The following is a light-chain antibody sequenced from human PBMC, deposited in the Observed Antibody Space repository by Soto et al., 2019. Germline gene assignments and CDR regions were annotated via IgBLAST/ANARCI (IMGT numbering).Light chain of an antibody. CDR3: AAWDDSLSGHYV. V-gene: IGLV1-47*01. J-gene: IGLJ1*01. Sequence: QSVLTQPPPTSGTPRERVTISCSWSSSKIGSNYVYWYQQLPGTAPKLLIYRNNQRPSGVPDRFSGSKSGTSASLAISGLRSEDEADYYCAAWDDSLSGHYVFGTGTKVTVL. CDR1: SSKIGSNY. CDR2: RNN.